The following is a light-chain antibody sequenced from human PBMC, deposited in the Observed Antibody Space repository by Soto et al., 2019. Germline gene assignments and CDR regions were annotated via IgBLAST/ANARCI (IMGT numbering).Light chain of an antibody. J-gene: IGKJ5*01. CDR2: GAS. CDR1: QSVSRR. Sequence: VLTQSPCALSLYTGSRDTLTCRASQSVSRRLAWYQQRPGQSPRLLISGASIRASGVPIRFIGSGSGTDFTLTITRLEPEDFAAYYCQQYGGSPITFCLGTRLAIK. CDR3: QQYGGSPIT. V-gene: IGKV3-20*01.